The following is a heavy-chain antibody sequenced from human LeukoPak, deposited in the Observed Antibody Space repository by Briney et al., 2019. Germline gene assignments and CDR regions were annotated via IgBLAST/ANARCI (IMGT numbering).Heavy chain of an antibody. CDR1: GGSISSYY. D-gene: IGHD5-12*01. J-gene: IGHJ5*02. Sequence: SETLSLTCTVSGGSISSYYWSWIRQPPAKELHWIGRIYTSRSTNYNPSLKNRLTISLDTSKNQFSLKLSSVTAADTAVYYCASDWTTPRRRGRYEGWFATWGQGTLVTVSS. CDR2: IYTSRST. CDR3: ASDWTTPRRRGRYEGWFAT. V-gene: IGHV4-4*07.